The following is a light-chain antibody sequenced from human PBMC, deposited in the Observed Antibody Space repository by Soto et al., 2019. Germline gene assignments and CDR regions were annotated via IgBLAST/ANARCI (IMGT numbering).Light chain of an antibody. Sequence: TQSPSTLSXSXXXXXXXXXXXSQSVSTDSLAWYQQRPGQAPRPLIYAASRRATGTPDRFSGSGSGTDFTLTISRLEPEDFAVYYCQQYGSSELTFGGGTKVDIK. CDR1: QSVSTDS. CDR2: AAS. CDR3: QQYGSSELT. V-gene: IGKV3-20*01. J-gene: IGKJ4*01.